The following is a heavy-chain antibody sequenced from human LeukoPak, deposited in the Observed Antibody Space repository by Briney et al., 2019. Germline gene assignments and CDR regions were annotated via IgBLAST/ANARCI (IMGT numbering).Heavy chain of an antibody. CDR1: GVSISNNYFY. D-gene: IGHD3-3*01. Sequence: SETLSLTCSVSGVSISNNYFYWAWIRHPPGKGLELIGYVHYSGISFYNSSRKSRVTVSADTSRNQLSLSLTSVTAEDTAVYYCARSERLLQAPFDPWGRGTLVTVSS. CDR2: VHYSGIS. CDR3: ARSERLLQAPFDP. V-gene: IGHV4-39*01. J-gene: IGHJ5*02.